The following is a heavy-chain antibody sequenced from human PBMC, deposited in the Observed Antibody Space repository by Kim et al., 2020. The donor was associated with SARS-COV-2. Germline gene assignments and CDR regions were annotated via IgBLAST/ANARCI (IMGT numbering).Heavy chain of an antibody. D-gene: IGHD3-3*01. J-gene: IGHJ6*02. CDR2: ISAYNGNT. V-gene: IGHV1-18*01. Sequence: ASVKVSCKASGYTFTSYGISWVRQAPGQGLEWMGWISAYNGNTNYAQKLQGRVTMTTDTSTSTAYMELRSLRSNDTAVYYCARGHTIFGVDHYYYYYGMDVWGQGTTVTVSS. CDR1: GYTFTSYG. CDR3: ARGHTIFGVDHYYYYYGMDV.